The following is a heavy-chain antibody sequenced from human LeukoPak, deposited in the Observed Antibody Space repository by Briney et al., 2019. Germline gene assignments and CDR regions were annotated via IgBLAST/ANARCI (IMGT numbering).Heavy chain of an antibody. CDR2: MHPNSGNT. CDR3: ARAYYDSSGVDL. Sequence: EASVKVSCKASGYTFTNYDINWVRQAPGQGLEWMGWMHPNSGNTGYAQKFQDRVTMTRNTSIRTAYKELSSLRSEDTAVYYCARAYYDSSGVDLWGRGTLVTVSS. D-gene: IGHD3-22*01. CDR1: GYTFTNYD. V-gene: IGHV1-8*01. J-gene: IGHJ2*01.